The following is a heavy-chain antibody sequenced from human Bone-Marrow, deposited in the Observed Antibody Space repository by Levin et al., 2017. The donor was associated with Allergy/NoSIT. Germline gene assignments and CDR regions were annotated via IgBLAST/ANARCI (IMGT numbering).Heavy chain of an antibody. CDR2: IYWDDDK. D-gene: IGHD6-19*01. CDR1: GFSLSTSAVG. J-gene: IGHJ4*02. CDR3: ARRLNSGWYTNAFFDF. Sequence: SGPTLVKPTQTLTLTCTFSGFSLSTSAVGVGWIRQPPGKALEWLALIYWDDDKRYSPSLQSRLTITKDTSKNQVVLTLTNMDPVDTATYYCARRLNSGWYTNAFFDFWGQGALVTVSS. V-gene: IGHV2-5*02.